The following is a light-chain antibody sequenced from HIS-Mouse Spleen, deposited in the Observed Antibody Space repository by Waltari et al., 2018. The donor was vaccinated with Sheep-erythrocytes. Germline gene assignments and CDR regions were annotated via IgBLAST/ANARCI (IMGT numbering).Light chain of an antibody. CDR1: PGISSW. V-gene: IGKV1-12*01. CDR3: QQANSFPIT. Sequence: TPSPSSVSASVGDRVPLTFRASPGISSWLAWYQQQPGKAPKLLIYAASSLQSGVPSRFSGSGSGTDFTLTISSLQPEDFATYYCQQANSFPITFGQGTRLEIK. J-gene: IGKJ5*01. CDR2: AAS.